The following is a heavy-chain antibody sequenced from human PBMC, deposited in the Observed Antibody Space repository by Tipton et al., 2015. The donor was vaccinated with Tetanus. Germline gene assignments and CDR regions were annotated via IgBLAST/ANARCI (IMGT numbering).Heavy chain of an antibody. Sequence: QLVQSGADVKKPGESLKISCKASGYSFTSHWIGWVRQMPGKGLEWMGMIFPDDSDTRYSPSFQGHVSFTVDKSTSTVFRQWSSLKASDAAMYFCARMYSTSSPFDHWGQGTLVAVSS. CDR1: GYSFTSHW. CDR2: IFPDDSDT. J-gene: IGHJ4*02. V-gene: IGHV5-51*01. D-gene: IGHD6-6*01. CDR3: ARMYSTSSPFDH.